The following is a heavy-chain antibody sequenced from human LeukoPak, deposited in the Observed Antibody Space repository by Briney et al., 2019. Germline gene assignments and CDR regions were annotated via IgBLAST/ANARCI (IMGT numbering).Heavy chain of an antibody. V-gene: IGHV3-7*05. J-gene: IGHJ4*02. CDR3: ARQLSGWYDADPY. CDR1: GFTFSRYW. CDR2: IKEDGSRN. D-gene: IGHD6-19*01. Sequence: PGGSLRLSCAASGFTFSRYWMSWVRQAPGKGLEWVANIKEDGSRNHYVDSVRGRFTISRDNAKNSLYLQMISLRAEDTAVYYRARQLSGWYDADPYWGQGTLVTVSS.